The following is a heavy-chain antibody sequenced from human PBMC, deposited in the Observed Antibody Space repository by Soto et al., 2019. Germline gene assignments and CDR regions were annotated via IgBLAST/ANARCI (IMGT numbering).Heavy chain of an antibody. V-gene: IGHV3-64*01. CDR2: ISSHGGST. D-gene: IGHD2-15*01. Sequence: GGSLRLSCAASGFTFSNYAMHWVRQAPGKGLEYVSAISSHGGSTYYANSVKGRFTISRDNSKNTLYLQMNSLRAEDMAVYYCARDGYCSGGSCYSVPVFDYWGQGTLVTVSS. J-gene: IGHJ4*02. CDR1: GFTFSNYA. CDR3: ARDGYCSGGSCYSVPVFDY.